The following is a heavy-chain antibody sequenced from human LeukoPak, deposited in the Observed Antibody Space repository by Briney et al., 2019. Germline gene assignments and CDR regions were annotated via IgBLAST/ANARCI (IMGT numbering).Heavy chain of an antibody. Sequence: GASVKVSCKVSGYTPTELSMHWVRQAPGKGLEWMGGFDPEDGETIYAQKFEGRVTMTEDTSTDTAYMELSSLRSEDTVVYYCAAAHAAQYGSSCPGGLDYWGQGTLVTVSS. CDR2: FDPEDGET. J-gene: IGHJ4*02. CDR1: GYTPTELS. CDR3: AAAHAAQYGSSCPGGLDY. D-gene: IGHD6-13*01. V-gene: IGHV1-24*01.